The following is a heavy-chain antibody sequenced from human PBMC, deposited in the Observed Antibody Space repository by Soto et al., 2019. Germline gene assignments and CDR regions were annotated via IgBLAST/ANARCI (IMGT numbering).Heavy chain of an antibody. D-gene: IGHD2-15*01. V-gene: IGHV3-33*01. CDR3: ARDRAPREVGYCSGGSCYSLGVWFDP. CDR1: GFTFSNYG. CDR2: IWYDGSNK. J-gene: IGHJ5*02. Sequence: GGPLRHCCGASGFTFSNYGMHWVRQAQGKGLEWVAVIWYDGSNKYYADSVKGRFTISRDNSKNTLYLQMNSLRAEDTAVYYCARDRAPREVGYCSGGSCYSLGVWFDPWAREPWSPAPQ.